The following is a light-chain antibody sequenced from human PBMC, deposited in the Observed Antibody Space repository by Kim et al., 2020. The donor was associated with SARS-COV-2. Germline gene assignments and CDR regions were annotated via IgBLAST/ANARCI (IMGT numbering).Light chain of an antibody. CDR1: GHNGGSKG. J-gene: IGLJ3*02. CDR3: SAWDSHLSAWV. V-gene: IGLV10-54*01. Sequence: QTDTSTGTGNGHNGGSKGAAWLRQNQSHPPQHLSSGNNHRPSGISERLSASRAGNTASLTIPGLQPEDEADYYCSAWDSHLSAWVFGGGTQLTVL. CDR2: GNN.